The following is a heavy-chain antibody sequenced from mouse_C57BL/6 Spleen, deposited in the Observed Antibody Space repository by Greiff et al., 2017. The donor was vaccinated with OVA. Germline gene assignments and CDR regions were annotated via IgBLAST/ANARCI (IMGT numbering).Heavy chain of an antibody. CDR2: INPSSGYT. V-gene: IGHV1-4*01. Sequence: VQLQQSGAELARPGASVKMSCKASGYTFTSYTMHWVKQRPGQGLEWIGYINPSSGYTKYNQKFKDKATLTADKSSSTAYMQLSSLTSEDSAVYYGASPDLLWLRRYYFDYWGQGTTLTVSS. CDR1: GYTFTSYT. CDR3: ASPDLLWLRRYYFDY. D-gene: IGHD2-2*01. J-gene: IGHJ2*01.